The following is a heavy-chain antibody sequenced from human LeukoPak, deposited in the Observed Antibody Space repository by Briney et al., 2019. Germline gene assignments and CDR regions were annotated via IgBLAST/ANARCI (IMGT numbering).Heavy chain of an antibody. CDR1: GGSISSYY. V-gene: IGHV4-59*01. D-gene: IGHD6-19*01. CDR3: ARYSSGCRSFDI. Sequence: SETLSLTCTVSGGSISSYYWSWIRQPPGKGLEWIGYIYYSGSTNYNPSLKSRVTISVDTSKNQFSLNLSSVTAADTAVYYCARYSSGCRSFDIWGQGTMVTVSS. J-gene: IGHJ3*02. CDR2: IYYSGST.